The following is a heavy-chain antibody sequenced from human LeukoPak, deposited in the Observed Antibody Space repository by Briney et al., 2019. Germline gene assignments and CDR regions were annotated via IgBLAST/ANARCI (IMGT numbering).Heavy chain of an antibody. V-gene: IGHV1-69-2*01. J-gene: IGHJ6*03. Sequence: GASVKVSCKASGYTFTDYYMHWVQQAPGKGLEWMGRVDPEDGETIYAEKFQGRVTITADTSTDTAYMELSSLRSEDTAVYYCATVGTGTKNYYYYYMDVWGKGTTVTVSS. CDR2: VDPEDGET. D-gene: IGHD1-7*01. CDR1: GYTFTDYY. CDR3: ATVGTGTKNYYYYYMDV.